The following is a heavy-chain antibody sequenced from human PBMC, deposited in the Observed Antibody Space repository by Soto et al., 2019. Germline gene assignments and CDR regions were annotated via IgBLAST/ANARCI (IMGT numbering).Heavy chain of an antibody. V-gene: IGHV3-30*18. CDR2: ISYDGSNE. CDR3: AKKGGAAVGTLGSFYYYMDV. D-gene: IGHD6-13*01. Sequence: QVQLVESGGGVVQPGRSLRLSCAASGFTFSSYVMHWVRQAPGKGLEWVSVISYDGSNEYYADSVKGRFTISRDNSKNTLYLQMNSLRAEDTAVYYCAKKGGAAVGTLGSFYYYMDVWGKGTTVTVSS. J-gene: IGHJ6*03. CDR1: GFTFSSYV.